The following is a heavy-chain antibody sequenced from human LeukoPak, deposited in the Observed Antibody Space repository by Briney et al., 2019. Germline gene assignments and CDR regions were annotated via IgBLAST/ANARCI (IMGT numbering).Heavy chain of an antibody. J-gene: IGHJ5*02. Sequence: ASVKVSCKASGYTFTSYDINWVRQATGQGLEWIGWMNPNSGNTGYAQKFQGRVTMTRNTSISTAYMELSSLRSEDTAVYYCARRRGITIFGVALNNWFDPWGQGTLVTVSS. D-gene: IGHD3-3*01. CDR3: ARRRGITIFGVALNNWFDP. V-gene: IGHV1-8*01. CDR1: GYTFTSYD. CDR2: MNPNSGNT.